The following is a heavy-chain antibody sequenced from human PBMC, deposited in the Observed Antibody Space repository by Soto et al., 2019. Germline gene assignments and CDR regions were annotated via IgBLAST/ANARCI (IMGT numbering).Heavy chain of an antibody. CDR2: ISYDGSNK. J-gene: IGHJ3*02. CDR1: GFTFSSYG. CDR3: AKDWALDYYDSSGMGAFDI. V-gene: IGHV3-30*18. Sequence: QVQLVESGGGVVQPGRSLRLSCAASGFTFSSYGMHWVRQAPGKGLEWVAVISYDGSNKYYADSVKGRFTISRDNSKNXLXLQMNSPRAEDTAVYYCAKDWALDYYDSSGMGAFDIWGQGKMVTVSS. D-gene: IGHD3-22*01.